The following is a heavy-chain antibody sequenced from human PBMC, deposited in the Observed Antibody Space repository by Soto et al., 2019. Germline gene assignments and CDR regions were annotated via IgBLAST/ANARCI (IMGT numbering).Heavy chain of an antibody. V-gene: IGHV3-30*03. D-gene: IGHD6-6*01. CDR3: ARDPPYSSSSFDY. Sequence: QVQLVESGGGVVQPGRSLRLSCAASGFTFSSYGMHWVRQAPGKGLEWVAVISYDGSNKYYADSVKGRFTISRDNSKNTLYLQMNSLRAEDTAVYYCARDPPYSSSSFDYWGQGTLVTVSS. CDR2: ISYDGSNK. CDR1: GFTFSSYG. J-gene: IGHJ4*02.